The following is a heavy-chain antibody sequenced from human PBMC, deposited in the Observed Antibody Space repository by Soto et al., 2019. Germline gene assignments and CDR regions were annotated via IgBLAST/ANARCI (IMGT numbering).Heavy chain of an antibody. J-gene: IGHJ4*01. Sequence: ASGKLSCKASGDTFTSYGITWVRQAPGQGLEWMGWISAHNGNTNYAQNLQGRVTMTTDTSTSTAYMELRSLRSDDTAVYYCTRDSVLWSIDYWGHGTLVTVSS. D-gene: IGHD2-2*01. V-gene: IGHV1-18*01. CDR1: GDTFTSYG. CDR2: ISAHNGNT. CDR3: TRDSVLWSIDY.